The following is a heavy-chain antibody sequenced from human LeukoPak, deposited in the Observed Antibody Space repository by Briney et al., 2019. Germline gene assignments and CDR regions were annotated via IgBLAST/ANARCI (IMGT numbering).Heavy chain of an antibody. CDR1: GGSVSSGSHY. D-gene: IGHD1-26*01. CDR3: ARGSRYSGSHDAFDI. V-gene: IGHV4-61*01. CDR2: IYYSGST. J-gene: IGHJ3*02. Sequence: SETLSLTCTVSGGSVSSGSHYWSWIRQPPGKGLEWIGYIYYSGSTNYNPPLKSRVTISVDTSKNQFSLKLSSVTAADTAVYYCARGSRYSGSHDAFDIWGQGTMVTVSS.